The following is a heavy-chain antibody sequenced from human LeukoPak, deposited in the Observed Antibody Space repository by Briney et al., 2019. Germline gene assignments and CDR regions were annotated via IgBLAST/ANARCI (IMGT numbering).Heavy chain of an antibody. D-gene: IGHD1-1*01. CDR1: GYTFTGYY. V-gene: IGHV1-2*02. J-gene: IGHJ4*02. Sequence: GASVKVSCKASGYTFTGYYMHWVRQAPGQGLEWMGWIDPNSGGTNDAQKFQGRVTMTRDTSISTAYMELSRLRSDDTAVYYCARDQQTGYNWNDGSGLDYWGQGTLVTVSS. CDR2: IDPNSGGT. CDR3: ARDQQTGYNWNDGSGLDY.